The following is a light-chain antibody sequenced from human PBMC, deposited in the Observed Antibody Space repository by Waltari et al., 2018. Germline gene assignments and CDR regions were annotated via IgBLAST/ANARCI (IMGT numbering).Light chain of an antibody. CDR2: EVS. CDR1: DSDVGPYAF. CDR3: SSYTTSSAPGV. J-gene: IGLJ1*01. V-gene: IGLV2-14*01. Sequence: QSALTQPASVSGSPGQSITISCSGTDSDVGPYAFASWYQQHPGKAPHLIIYEVSNRPSGISNRFSASKSGNTASLTISGLQAEDEADYYCSSYTTSSAPGVFGTGTRVTVL.